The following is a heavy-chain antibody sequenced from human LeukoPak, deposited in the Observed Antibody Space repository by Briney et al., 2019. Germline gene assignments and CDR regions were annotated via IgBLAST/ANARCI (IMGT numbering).Heavy chain of an antibody. CDR2: ISYDGSNK. CDR3: ATSHDFWSGYAYY. V-gene: IGHV3-30*03. CDR1: GFTFSSYG. J-gene: IGHJ4*02. Sequence: GGSLRLSCAASGFTFSSYGMHWVRQAPGKGLEWVAVISYDGSNKYYADSVKGRFTISRDNSKNTLYLQMNSLRAEDTAVYYCATSHDFWSGYAYYWGQGTLVTVSS. D-gene: IGHD3-3*01.